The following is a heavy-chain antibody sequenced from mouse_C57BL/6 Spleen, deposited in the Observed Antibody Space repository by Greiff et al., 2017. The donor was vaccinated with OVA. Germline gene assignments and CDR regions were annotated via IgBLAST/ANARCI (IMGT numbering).Heavy chain of an antibody. J-gene: IGHJ4*01. CDR2: INPNYGTT. V-gene: IGHV1-39*01. CDR3: ARSRDGYCPYAMDY. D-gene: IGHD2-3*01. CDR1: GYSFTDYN. Sequence: VQLQQSGPELVKPGASVKISCKASGYSFTDYNMNWVKQSHGKSLEWIGVINPNYGTTSYNQKFKGKATLTVDQSSSTAYMQLNSLISEDSAVYDCARSRDGYCPYAMDYWGQGTSVTVSS.